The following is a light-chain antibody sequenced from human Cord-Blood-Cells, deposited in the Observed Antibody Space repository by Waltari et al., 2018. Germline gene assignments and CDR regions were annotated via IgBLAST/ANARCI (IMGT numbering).Light chain of an antibody. Sequence: DLQMTQSPSSLSASVGDRVTITGRASQSIRNYLAWYQQKPGKVPKLLIYAASTLQSGVPSRFSGSGSGTDFTLTISSLQPEDVATYYCQKYNSARFTFGPGTKVDIK. CDR1: QSIRNY. CDR2: AAS. J-gene: IGKJ3*01. V-gene: IGKV1-27*01. CDR3: QKYNSARFT.